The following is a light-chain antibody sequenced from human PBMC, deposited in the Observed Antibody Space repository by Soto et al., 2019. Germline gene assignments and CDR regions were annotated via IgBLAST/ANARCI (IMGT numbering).Light chain of an antibody. Sequence: DIPMTQSPSSLSASVGDRVIITCRASQGISNSLAWYQQKPGEVPKRLIFGATALQSGVPSRFSGSGSGTEFTLTISSLQPEDVATYYCQKYDSAPETFGPGTKVEIK. CDR2: GAT. J-gene: IGKJ3*01. CDR1: QGISNS. CDR3: QKYDSAPET. V-gene: IGKV1-27*01.